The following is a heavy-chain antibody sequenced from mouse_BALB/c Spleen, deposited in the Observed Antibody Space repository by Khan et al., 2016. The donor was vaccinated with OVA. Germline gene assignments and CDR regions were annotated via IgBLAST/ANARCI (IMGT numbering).Heavy chain of an antibody. J-gene: IGHJ2*01. V-gene: IGHV1-20*02. D-gene: IGHD1-1*01. CDR1: GYSFTGYF. CDR3: ARKNGSDFDY. CDR2: INPHIGET. Sequence: VQLQQSGPELVKPGASVKISCKASGYSFTGYFMNWVMQSHGKSLEWIGRINPHIGETFYNQKFKDKATLTVDESSRTAHMELRSLASEDSAGYYCARKNGSDFDYWGQGTTLTVSS.